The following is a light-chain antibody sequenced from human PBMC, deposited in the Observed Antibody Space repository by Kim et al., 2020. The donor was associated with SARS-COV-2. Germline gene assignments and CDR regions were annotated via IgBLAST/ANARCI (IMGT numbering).Light chain of an antibody. CDR2: WAS. CDR3: QQYYSTPWT. Sequence: ATINDKATQSVLYSSNNKNYLAWYQQKPGQPPKLLIYWASTREAGVPDRFSGSGSGTDFTLTISSLQAEDVAVYYCQQYYSTPWTFGQGTKVDIK. CDR1: QSVLYSSNNKNY. V-gene: IGKV4-1*01. J-gene: IGKJ1*01.